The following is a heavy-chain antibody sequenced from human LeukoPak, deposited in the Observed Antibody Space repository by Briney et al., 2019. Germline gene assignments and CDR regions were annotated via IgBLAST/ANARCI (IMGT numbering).Heavy chain of an antibody. CDR2: INWNGGSK. CDR3: ARDSDDFWSGYYRH. J-gene: IGHJ4*01. Sequence: GGSLRLSCAASGFTFDDYGMSWVRQAPGKGLEWVSGINWNGGSKGYADSVKGRFTISRDNAKNSLYLQMNSLRAEDTALYYCARDSDDFWSGYYRHWGQEPWSPSPQ. D-gene: IGHD3-3*01. V-gene: IGHV3-20*04. CDR1: GFTFDDYG.